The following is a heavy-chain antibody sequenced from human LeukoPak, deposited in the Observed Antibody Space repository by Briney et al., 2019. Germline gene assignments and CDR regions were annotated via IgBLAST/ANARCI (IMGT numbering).Heavy chain of an antibody. J-gene: IGHJ4*02. CDR3: ARWRWLQGVVDY. CDR1: GFTVSSNY. V-gene: IGHV3-53*01. CDR2: IYSGGST. D-gene: IGHD5-24*01. Sequence: GGSLRLSCAASGFTVSSNYMSWVRQAPGKGLEWVSVIYSGGSTYYADSVKGRFTISRDNSKNTLYLQMNSLRAEDTAVYYCARWRWLQGVVDYWGQGTLVTVSS.